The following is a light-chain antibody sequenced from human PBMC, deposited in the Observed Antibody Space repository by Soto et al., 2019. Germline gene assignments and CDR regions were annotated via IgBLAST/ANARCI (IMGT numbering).Light chain of an antibody. Sequence: QSALTQPASVSGSPGQSITISCTGTSSDAGSYNLVSWYQQHPGKAPKLMIYEGSKRPSGVSNRFSGSKSGNTASLTISGLQAEDEADYYCCSYAGSSTKVVFGGGTKLTVL. J-gene: IGLJ2*01. CDR3: CSYAGSSTKVV. V-gene: IGLV2-23*01. CDR1: SSDAGSYNL. CDR2: EGS.